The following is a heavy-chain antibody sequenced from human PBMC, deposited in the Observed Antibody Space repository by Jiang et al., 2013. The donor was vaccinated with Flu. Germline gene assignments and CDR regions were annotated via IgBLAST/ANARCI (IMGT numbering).Heavy chain of an antibody. D-gene: IGHD3-22*01. CDR2: IYWDDDK. J-gene: IGHJ1*01. CDR3: ARTYYYDDSGYDDGREYFQP. Sequence: KPTQTLTLTCTFSGFSLSTGGVGVGWIRQPPGKALEWLALIYWDDDKRYSPSLESRLTITKDTSKNQVVLTMTNLDPVDTATYYCARTYYYDDSGYDDGREYFQPWGQGTLVTVSS. V-gene: IGHV2-5*02. CDR1: GFSLSTGGVG.